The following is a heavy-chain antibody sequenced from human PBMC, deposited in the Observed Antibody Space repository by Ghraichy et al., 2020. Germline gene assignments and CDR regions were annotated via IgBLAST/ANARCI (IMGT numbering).Heavy chain of an antibody. J-gene: IGHJ4*02. D-gene: IGHD3-22*01. CDR1: RGSISSYY. Sequence: SETLSLTCTVSRGSISSYYWSWIRQPAGKGLEWIGRIFDNGRTEFNPSLKSRVNMSVDTSKDQFSLKLSSVTAADTAVYYCARDGYYCGSSPFEYWGQGILVTVSS. V-gene: IGHV4-4*07. CDR3: ARDGYYCGSSPFEY. CDR2: IFDNGRT.